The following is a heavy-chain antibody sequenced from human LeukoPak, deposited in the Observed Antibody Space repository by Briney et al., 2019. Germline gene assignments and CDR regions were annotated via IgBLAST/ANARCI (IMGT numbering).Heavy chain of an antibody. V-gene: IGHV3-23*01. CDR3: AKHYADTSTYSYFDL. D-gene: IGHD3-22*01. J-gene: IGHJ4*02. Sequence: GGSLRLSCAASGFAFSRNGMSWVRQTPGKGLQWISSFSSSGGGTYYADSVKGRFTISRDNSKNTLYLHMNSLTAEDSAVYYCAKHYADTSTYSYFDLWGQGTLVTVSS. CDR2: FSSSGGGT. CDR1: GFAFSRNG.